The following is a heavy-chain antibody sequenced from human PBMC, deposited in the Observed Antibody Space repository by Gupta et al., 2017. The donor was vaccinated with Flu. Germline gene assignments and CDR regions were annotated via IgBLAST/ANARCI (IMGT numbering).Heavy chain of an antibody. J-gene: IGHJ4*02. CDR2: ISSNGGST. CDR3: ARGVYADY. Sequence: AMHWVRQAPGKGLEYVSAISSNGGSTYYANSVKGRFTISRDNSKNTLYLQMGSLRAEDMAVYYCARGVYADYWGQGTLVTVSS. CDR1: A. V-gene: IGHV3-64*01. D-gene: IGHD2-8*01.